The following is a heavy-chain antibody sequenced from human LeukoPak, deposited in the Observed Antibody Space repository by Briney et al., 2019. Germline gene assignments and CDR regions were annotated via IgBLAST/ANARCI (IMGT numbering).Heavy chain of an antibody. CDR1: GGSIGRYY. D-gene: IGHD1-26*01. CDR3: ASIPSGSRGFDY. J-gene: IGHJ4*02. V-gene: IGHV4-34*01. Sequence: SETLSLTCSVSGGSIGRYYWSWIRQPPGKGLEWIGEINHSGSTNYNPSLKSRVTMSVDTSKTQFSLRLSSVTAADTAVYFCASIPSGSRGFDYWGQGTLVTVSS. CDR2: INHSGST.